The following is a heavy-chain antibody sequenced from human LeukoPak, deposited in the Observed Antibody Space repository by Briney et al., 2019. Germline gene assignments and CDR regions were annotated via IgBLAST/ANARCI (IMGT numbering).Heavy chain of an antibody. Sequence: SETLSLTCTVSGGSISSYYWSWIRQPAGKGLEWIGRIYTGGSTNYNPSLKSRVTMSVDTSKNQFSLKLSSVTAADTAVYYCARLQISGSYDAFDIWGQGTMVTVSS. CDR2: IYTGGST. CDR1: GGSISSYY. D-gene: IGHD1-26*01. V-gene: IGHV4-4*07. CDR3: ARLQISGSYDAFDI. J-gene: IGHJ3*02.